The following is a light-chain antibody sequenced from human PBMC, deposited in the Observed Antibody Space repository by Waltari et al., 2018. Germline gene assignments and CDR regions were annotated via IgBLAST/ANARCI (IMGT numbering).Light chain of an antibody. CDR3: QHYNGDSRT. Sequence: DIQMTQSPSTLSVSVGDRVPITCRASQNVNRWLAWYQQKPGKAPTLLIYKASSLESGVPSRFSGSGSGTEFTLTISSLQADDFATYYCQHYNGDSRTFGQGTKVEIK. CDR1: QNVNRW. V-gene: IGKV1-5*03. J-gene: IGKJ1*01. CDR2: KAS.